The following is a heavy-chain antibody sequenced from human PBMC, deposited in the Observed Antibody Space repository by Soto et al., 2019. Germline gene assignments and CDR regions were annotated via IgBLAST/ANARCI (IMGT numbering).Heavy chain of an antibody. CDR3: ARGRGYSYGWYYYGMDV. J-gene: IGHJ6*02. V-gene: IGHV1-69*12. D-gene: IGHD5-18*01. Sequence: QVQLVQSGAEVKKPGSSVKVSCKASGGTFSSYAIGWVRQAPGQGLEWMGGIISSFGTANYAQKFQGRVTITADESTSTAYMELSSLRSEDTAVYYCARGRGYSYGWYYYGMDVWGQGTTVTVSS. CDR2: IISSFGTA. CDR1: GGTFSSYA.